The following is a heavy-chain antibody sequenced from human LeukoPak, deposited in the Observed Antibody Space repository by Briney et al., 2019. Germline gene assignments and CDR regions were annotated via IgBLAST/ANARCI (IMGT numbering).Heavy chain of an antibody. D-gene: IGHD3-16*02. CDR1: GGSFSGYY. Sequence: SETLSLICAVYGGSFSGYYWNWIRQPPGKGLEWIGEINHRGSTNYNPSLKSRVTISVDTSKKQFSLKLSSVTAADTAVYYCARGRTTYDYVWGSYRPPDYWGQGTLVTVSS. CDR3: ARGRTTYDYVWGSYRPPDY. CDR2: INHRGST. J-gene: IGHJ4*02. V-gene: IGHV4-34*01.